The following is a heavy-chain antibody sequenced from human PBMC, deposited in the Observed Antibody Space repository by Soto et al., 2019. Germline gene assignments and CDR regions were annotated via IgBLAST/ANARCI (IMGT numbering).Heavy chain of an antibody. V-gene: IGHV1-24*01. Sequence: ASVKVSCKVSGYTLTELSMRWVRQAPGKGLEWMGGFDPEDGETIYAQKFQGRVTMTEDTSTDTAYMELSSLRSEDTAVYYCATGPTSRYCSSTSCPYYYYYYYMDVWGKGTTVTVSS. CDR2: FDPEDGET. D-gene: IGHD2-2*01. CDR3: ATGPTSRYCSSTSCPYYYYYYYMDV. J-gene: IGHJ6*03. CDR1: GYTLTELS.